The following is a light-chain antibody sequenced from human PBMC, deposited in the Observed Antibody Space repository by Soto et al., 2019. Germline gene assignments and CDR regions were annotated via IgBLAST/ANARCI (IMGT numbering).Light chain of an antibody. CDR1: SSDVGGYNY. J-gene: IGLJ3*02. V-gene: IGLV2-14*03. Sequence: QSALTQPASVSGSPGQSITISCTGTSSDVGGYNYVSWYQHHPGKAPKLMIYDVSNRPSGVSNRFSGSKSVNTASLTISGLQAEDEADYYCSSYTSSSTLVFCGGTKVTVL. CDR3: SSYTSSSTLV. CDR2: DVS.